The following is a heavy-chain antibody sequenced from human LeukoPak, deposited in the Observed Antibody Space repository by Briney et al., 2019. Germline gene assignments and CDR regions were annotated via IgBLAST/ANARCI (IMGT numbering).Heavy chain of an antibody. J-gene: IGHJ4*02. D-gene: IGHD3-22*01. CDR2: ISAYNGNT. CDR1: GHTFTSYG. CDR3: ARRAYYYDSSGYPFDY. V-gene: IGHV1-18*01. Sequence: ASVKVSCKASGHTFTSYGISWVRQAPGQGLEWMGWISAYNGNTNYAQKLQGRVTMTTDTSTSTAYMELRSLRSDDTAVYYCARRAYYYDSSGYPFDYWGQGTLVTVSS.